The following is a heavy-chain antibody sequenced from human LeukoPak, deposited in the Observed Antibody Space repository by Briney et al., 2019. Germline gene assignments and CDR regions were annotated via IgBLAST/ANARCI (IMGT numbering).Heavy chain of an antibody. CDR3: VREGRQDYVYFDY. V-gene: IGHV4-59*01. CDR1: GGSISSYY. Sequence: PSETLSLTCTVSGGSISSYYWSWIRQPPGKGLEWIGYINYSGSTNYNPSLKSRVTMSVDTSKNQFSLKLSSVTAADTAMYYCVREGRQDYVYFDYWRQASLVTVSS. D-gene: IGHD4-17*01. J-gene: IGHJ4*02. CDR2: INYSGST.